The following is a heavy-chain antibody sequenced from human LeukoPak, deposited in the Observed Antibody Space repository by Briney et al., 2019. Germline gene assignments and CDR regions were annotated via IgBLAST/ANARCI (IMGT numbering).Heavy chain of an antibody. CDR3: ARHSGHEGYYFDY. CDR1: GDSISGYY. CDR2: VYYSGST. Sequence: SETLSLTWTVSGDSISGYYWSWIRQPPGKGLEWIGYVYYSGSTNYNPSLKSRVTISVDTSKNQFSLKLSSVTAADTAVYFCARHSGHEGYYFDYWGQGTLVTVSS. J-gene: IGHJ4*02. V-gene: IGHV4-59*08. D-gene: IGHD1-26*01.